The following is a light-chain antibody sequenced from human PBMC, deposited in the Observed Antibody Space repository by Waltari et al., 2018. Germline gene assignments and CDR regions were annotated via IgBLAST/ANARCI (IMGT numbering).Light chain of an antibody. V-gene: IGLV2-8*01. CDR1: SSDVGGYNY. J-gene: IGLJ1*01. CDR2: DVS. CDR3: SSYAGSSYV. Sequence: QSALTQPPSASGSPGQSVTISCTGTSSDVGGYNYVSWYQQHPDKAPKLMIYDVSKRPSGVPDRFSGSKSDNTASLTVSGLQAEDEADYYCSSYAGSSYVFGTGTKVTVL.